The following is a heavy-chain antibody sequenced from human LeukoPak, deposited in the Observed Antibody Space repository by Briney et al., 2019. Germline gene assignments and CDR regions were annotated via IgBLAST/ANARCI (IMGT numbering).Heavy chain of an antibody. CDR2: IYSGGST. CDR1: GFTVSSNY. CDR3: ARDLSVKGPPSFDY. D-gene: IGHD2/OR15-2a*01. V-gene: IGHV3-66*01. Sequence: GGSLRLSCAASGFTVSSNYMSWVRQAPGKGLEWVSGIYSGGSTYYADSVKGRFTISRDNSKNTLYLQMNSLRAEDTAVYYCARDLSVKGPPSFDYWGQGTLVTVSS. J-gene: IGHJ4*02.